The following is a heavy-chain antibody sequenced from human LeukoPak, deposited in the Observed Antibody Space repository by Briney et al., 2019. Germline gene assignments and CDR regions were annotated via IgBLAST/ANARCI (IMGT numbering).Heavy chain of an antibody. CDR2: TSYDGTKK. J-gene: IGHJ4*02. CDR3: ARVGYYASGPFSYFDY. D-gene: IGHD3-10*01. V-gene: IGHV3-30*03. CDR1: GFTFSRYG. Sequence: GRSLRLSCAASGFTFSRYGMHWVRQAPGKGQEWVAVTSYDGTKKDYADHVKGRFTISRDNPQDTLYLQMNSLRAEDTAVYFCARVGYYASGPFSYFDYWGQGTLVTVSS.